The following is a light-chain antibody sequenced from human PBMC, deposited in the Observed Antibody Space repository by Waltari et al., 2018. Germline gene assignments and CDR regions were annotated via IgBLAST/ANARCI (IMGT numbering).Light chain of an antibody. J-gene: IGKJ2*01. Sequence: DIQLTPSPPIVAASVGDRVTITYRASQSITRWLAWYQHKPGRAPKLLIYEAANLVTGVPSRCSGTGTGTLFTLTISSLGPDDFATYYCQQFVGYPYTFGQGTKVETK. CDR2: EAA. CDR3: QQFVGYPYT. V-gene: IGKV1-5*03. CDR1: QSITRW.